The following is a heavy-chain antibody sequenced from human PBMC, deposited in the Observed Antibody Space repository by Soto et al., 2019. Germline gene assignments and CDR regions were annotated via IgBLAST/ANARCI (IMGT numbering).Heavy chain of an antibody. Sequence: GVSLRLSCAASGFNFKNAWMNWVRQAPGKGLEWVGRIKSETDGGTTDYAAPVKGRFTISRDDSKSTLFLQMNSLKTEDTGVYYCAAMKTYWGQGTLVTVSS. CDR2: IKSETDGGTT. J-gene: IGHJ4*02. V-gene: IGHV3-15*07. CDR1: GFNFKNAW. CDR3: AAMKTY. D-gene: IGHD3-16*01.